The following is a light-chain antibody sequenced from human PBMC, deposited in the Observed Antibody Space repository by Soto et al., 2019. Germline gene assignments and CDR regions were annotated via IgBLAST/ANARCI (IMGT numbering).Light chain of an antibody. CDR1: SSDVGDYNY. Sequence: QSALTQPASVSGSPGQSITISCTGTSSDVGDYNYVSWYQQHPGKAPKLIIFEVSDRPSGVSNRFSGSKSGNTASLTISGLQAEDEAGYYCVSYTSIITFYVFGTGTKVTVL. CDR2: EVS. CDR3: VSYTSIITFYV. V-gene: IGLV2-14*01. J-gene: IGLJ1*01.